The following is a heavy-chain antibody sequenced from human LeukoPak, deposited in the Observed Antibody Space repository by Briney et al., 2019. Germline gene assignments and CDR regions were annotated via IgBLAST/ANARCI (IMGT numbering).Heavy chain of an antibody. CDR2: IDYRERT. CDR1: GGSISSGGYY. CDR3: ANYVSGTMRDY. V-gene: IGHV4-30-2*03. J-gene: IGHJ4*02. D-gene: IGHD3-16*01. Sequence: SQTLSLTCTVSGGSISSGGYYWSWIRQPPGKGLEWIGSIDYRERTTYNPSLKSRVTISADTSRNQFSLKLSSVTATDTALYYCANYVSGTMRDYWGQGTLVTVSS.